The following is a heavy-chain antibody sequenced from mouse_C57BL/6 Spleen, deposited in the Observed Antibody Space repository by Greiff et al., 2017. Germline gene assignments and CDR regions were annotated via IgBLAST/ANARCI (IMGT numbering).Heavy chain of an antibody. D-gene: IGHD2-1*01. CDR2: IDPETGGT. J-gene: IGHJ4*01. Sequence: VQLQQSGAELVRPGASVTLSCKASGYTFTDYEMHWVKQTPVHGLEWIGAIDPETGGTAYNQKFKGKAILTADKSSSTAYMELRSLTSEDSAVYYCTRSSTMAYYYAMDCWGQGTSVTVSS. CDR3: TRSSTMAYYYAMDC. V-gene: IGHV1-15*01. CDR1: GYTFTDYE.